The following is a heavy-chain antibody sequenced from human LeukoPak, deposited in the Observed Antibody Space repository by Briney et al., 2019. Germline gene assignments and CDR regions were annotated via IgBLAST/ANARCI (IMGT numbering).Heavy chain of an antibody. D-gene: IGHD6-19*01. CDR1: GGSISSYY. J-gene: IGHJ5*02. V-gene: IGHV4-59*01. CDR3: ARDHSSSGWNYNWFDP. CDR2: IYYSGST. Sequence: SETLSLTCTVSGGSISSYYWSWIRQPPGKGLEWIGYIYYSGSTNYNPSLKSRVTISVDTSKNQFSLKLSSVTAADTAVYYCARDHSSSGWNYNWFDPWGQGTLVTVSS.